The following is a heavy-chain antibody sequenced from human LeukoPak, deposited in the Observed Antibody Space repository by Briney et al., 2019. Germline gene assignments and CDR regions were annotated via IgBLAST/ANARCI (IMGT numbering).Heavy chain of an antibody. CDR2: IYYSGST. CDR3: ARSVPYCSSTSCYGVLPSYYFDY. Sequence: PSETLSLTCTVSGGSISSGDYYWSWIRQPPGKGLEWIGYIYYSGSTYYNPSLKSRVTISVDTSKNQFSLKLSSVTAADTAVYYCARSVPYCSSTSCYGVLPSYYFDYWGQGTLVTVSS. V-gene: IGHV4-30-4*01. D-gene: IGHD2-2*01. J-gene: IGHJ4*02. CDR1: GGSISSGDYY.